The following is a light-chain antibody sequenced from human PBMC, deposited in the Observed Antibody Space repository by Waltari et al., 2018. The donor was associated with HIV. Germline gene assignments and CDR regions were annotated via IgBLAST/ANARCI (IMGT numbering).Light chain of an antibody. CDR1: QSLVFSDGNTH. J-gene: IGKJ4*01. CDR3: MQSTHWPPN. CDR2: KGS. Sequence: DVVMTQSPLSLPVTLGQPATITCNSTQSLVFSDGNTHLHWFQQRPGQSTRRLIYKGSKRDSGVPDRFSGGGSDNDFTLKISRVEAEDVCLYYCMQSTHWPPNFGGGTKVEIK. V-gene: IGKV2-30*01.